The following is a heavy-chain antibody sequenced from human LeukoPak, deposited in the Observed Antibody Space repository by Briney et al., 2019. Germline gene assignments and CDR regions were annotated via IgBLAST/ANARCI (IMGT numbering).Heavy chain of an antibody. CDR3: ARFGSGSYYSFDY. V-gene: IGHV3-21*01. CDR1: GFTFSSYS. Sequence: PGGSLRLXCAASGFTFSSYSMNWVRRAPGKGLESVSSISSSSSYIYYTDSVKGRFTISRDNAKNSLYLQMNSLRAEDTAVYYCARFGSGSYYSFDYWGQGTLVTVSS. J-gene: IGHJ4*02. D-gene: IGHD6-19*01. CDR2: ISSSSSYI.